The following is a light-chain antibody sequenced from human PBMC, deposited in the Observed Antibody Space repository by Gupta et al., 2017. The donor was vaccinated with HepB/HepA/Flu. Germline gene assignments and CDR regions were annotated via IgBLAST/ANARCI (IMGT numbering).Light chain of an antibody. Sequence: DIYMTQSPSSLSASVGDRVTITCQASLDIRKFLHWYQQKPGKAPNLLISDASNLETGVPSRFSGSGSGTYFTFTISSLQPEDIATYHCQQDHNVPLTFGHGTXVDFK. CDR1: LDIRKF. V-gene: IGKV1-33*01. J-gene: IGKJ3*01. CDR2: DAS. CDR3: QQDHNVPLT.